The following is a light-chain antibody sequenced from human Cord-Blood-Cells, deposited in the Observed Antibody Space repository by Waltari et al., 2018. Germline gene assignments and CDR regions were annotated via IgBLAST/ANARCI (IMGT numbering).Light chain of an antibody. Sequence: AIRWPQSPSSLSASTGDRVTITCRASQGISSYLAWYQQKPGKAPKLLIYAASTLQSGVPSRFSGSGSGTDFTLTISCLQSEDFATYYCQQYYSYPFTFGPGTKVDIK. CDR1: QGISSY. CDR2: AAS. V-gene: IGKV1-8*01. CDR3: QQYYSYPFT. J-gene: IGKJ3*01.